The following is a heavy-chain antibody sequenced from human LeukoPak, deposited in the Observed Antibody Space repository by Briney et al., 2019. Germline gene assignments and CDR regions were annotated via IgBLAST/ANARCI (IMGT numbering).Heavy chain of an antibody. CDR1: GFTFSSYC. D-gene: IGHD3-9*01. Sequence: PGGSLRLSCAASGFTFSSYCMSWVRQAPGKGLEWVSGISGSGGSTYYADSVKGRFTISRDNSKNTLYLQMNSLRAEDTALYYCAKRDFDDYFDYWGQGTLVTVSS. CDR3: AKRDFDDYFDY. CDR2: ISGSGGST. V-gene: IGHV3-23*01. J-gene: IGHJ4*02.